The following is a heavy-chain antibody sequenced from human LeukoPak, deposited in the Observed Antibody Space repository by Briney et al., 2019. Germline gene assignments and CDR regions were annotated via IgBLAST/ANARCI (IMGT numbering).Heavy chain of an antibody. J-gene: IGHJ4*02. V-gene: IGHV4-4*07. CDR2: IYTSGST. CDR1: GGYIRSYS. D-gene: IGHD4-17*01. CDR3: AREHLYDDYDY. Sequence: SETLSLTCTVSGGYIRSYSWSWIRQPAGKGLQWIGRIYTSGSTNYSPSLKRRVTMSVDTSKNRFSLKLSSVTAADTAVYYCAREHLYDDYDYWGQGTLVTVSS.